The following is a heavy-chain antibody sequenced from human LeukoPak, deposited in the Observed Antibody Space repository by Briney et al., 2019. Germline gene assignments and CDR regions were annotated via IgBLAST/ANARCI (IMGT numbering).Heavy chain of an antibody. CDR2: IYYSGST. CDR1: GGSISSYY. Sequence: SETLSLTCTVSGGSISSYYWSWIRQPPGKGLEWIGYIYYSGSTNYNPSLRSRVTISVDTSKNQFSLKLSSVTAADTAVYYCARGVGATTHWGQGILVTVSS. V-gene: IGHV4-59*01. D-gene: IGHD1-26*01. CDR3: ARGVGATTH. J-gene: IGHJ4*02.